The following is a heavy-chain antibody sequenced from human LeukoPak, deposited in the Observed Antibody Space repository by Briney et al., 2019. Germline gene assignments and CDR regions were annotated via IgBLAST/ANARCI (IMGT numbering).Heavy chain of an antibody. J-gene: IGHJ4*02. CDR3: VGRYGSGSYYPSTFDN. V-gene: IGHV3-64D*06. CDR2: ISSDGGST. Sequence: PGGSLRLSCSASGFTFSYYAMHSVRQAPGKGLEYVSAISSDGGSTYYGDSVKGRFTISRDNSKNTVYLQMSSLRAEDTAVYYCVGRYGSGSYYPSTFDNWGQGTLVTVSS. D-gene: IGHD3-10*01. CDR1: GFTFSYYA.